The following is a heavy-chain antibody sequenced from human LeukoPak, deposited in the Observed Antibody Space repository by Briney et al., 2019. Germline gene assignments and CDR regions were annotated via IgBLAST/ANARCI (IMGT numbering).Heavy chain of an antibody. Sequence: PSETLSLTCTASGGSINSYYWSWIRQPPGKRLEWIGYIYYSGITNYNPSLKSRVTISVDTSKNQFSLKLTSVTAADTALYYCARSSLLDAFNIWGQGTMVTVSS. CDR1: GGSINSYY. V-gene: IGHV4-59*01. J-gene: IGHJ3*02. CDR2: IYYSGIT. D-gene: IGHD3-10*01. CDR3: ARSSLLDAFNI.